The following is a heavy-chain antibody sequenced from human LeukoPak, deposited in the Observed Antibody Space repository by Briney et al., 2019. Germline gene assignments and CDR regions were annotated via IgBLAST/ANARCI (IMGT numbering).Heavy chain of an antibody. Sequence: SETLSLTCTVSGGSISSSSYYWGWIRQPPGKGLEWIGSIYYSGSTYYNPSLKSRVTISVDTSKNQFSLKLSSVTAADTAVYYCARGHGIPPDNWGQGTLVTVSS. V-gene: IGHV4-39*07. CDR2: IYYSGST. CDR1: GGSISSSSYY. J-gene: IGHJ4*02. D-gene: IGHD1-1*01. CDR3: ARGHGIPPDN.